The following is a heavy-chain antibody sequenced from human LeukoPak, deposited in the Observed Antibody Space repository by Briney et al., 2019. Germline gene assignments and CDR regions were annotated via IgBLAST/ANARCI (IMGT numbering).Heavy chain of an antibody. D-gene: IGHD2/OR15-2a*01. J-gene: IGHJ3*02. CDR1: GFTFSSYS. V-gene: IGHV3-48*02. Sequence: GGSLRLSCEASGFTFSSYSMNWVCQAPGKGLEWVSNINGHSTTMDYADSVKGRFSISRDRAKNSLFLQMNSLRDEDTAVYYCVRDNLWAFDIWGPGTMVTASS. CDR3: VRDNLWAFDI. CDR2: INGHSTTM.